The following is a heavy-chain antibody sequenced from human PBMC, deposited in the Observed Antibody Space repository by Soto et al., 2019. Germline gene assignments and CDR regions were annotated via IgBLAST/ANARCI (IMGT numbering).Heavy chain of an antibody. Sequence: EVQLVESGGGLVQPGRSLRLSCTTSGFTFSDYALTWFRQAPGKGLEWVGFIRSKVYGGTTEYAASVKGRFSLSRDDPRSIAYRQMNSLKTEDTAVYYCPRVHSTGPVIPDYWGQGTLVTVSS. D-gene: IGHD3-9*01. CDR1: GFTFSDYA. CDR3: PRVHSTGPVIPDY. V-gene: IGHV3-49*03. CDR2: IRSKVYGGTT. J-gene: IGHJ4*02.